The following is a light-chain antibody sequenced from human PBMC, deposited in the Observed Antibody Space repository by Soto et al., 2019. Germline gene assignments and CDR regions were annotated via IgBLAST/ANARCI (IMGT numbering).Light chain of an antibody. CDR2: DVS. CDR1: SSDVGGYNY. CDR3: SSYAGNYYV. Sequence: QSALTQPRSVSGSPGQSVTISCTGTSSDVGGYNYVSWYQQHPGKAPKLMIYDVSKRPSGVPDRFSGSKSGNTASLTISGLQAEDEADYYCSSYAGNYYVFGTGTKLTVL. J-gene: IGLJ1*01. V-gene: IGLV2-11*01.